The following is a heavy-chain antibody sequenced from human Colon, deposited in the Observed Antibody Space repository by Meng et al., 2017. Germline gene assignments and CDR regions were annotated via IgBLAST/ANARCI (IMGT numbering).Heavy chain of an antibody. V-gene: IGHV4-31*01. CDR3: ARVLPFSSGWSYFDY. J-gene: IGHJ4*02. D-gene: IGHD6-19*01. Sequence: QVPLQGSGPGPVKPSQTLSLTSTVSGGSISSGGYYWSWIRQHPGKGLEWIGYIYYSGSTYYNPSLKSLVTISVDTSKNQFSLKLSSVTAADTAVYYCARVLPFSSGWSYFDYWGQGTLVTVSS. CDR2: IYYSGST. CDR1: GGSISSGGYY.